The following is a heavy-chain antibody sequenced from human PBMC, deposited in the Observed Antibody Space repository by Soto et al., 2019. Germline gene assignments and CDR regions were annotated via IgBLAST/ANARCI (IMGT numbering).Heavy chain of an antibody. Sequence: SETLSLTCTVSGGPISSYYWSWIRQPAGKGLEWIGRIYTSGSTNYNPSLKSRVTMSVDTSKNQFSLKLSSVTAADTAVYYCASCGQPYYGSGSYSGMDVWGQGTTVTVSS. V-gene: IGHV4-4*07. CDR2: IYTSGST. D-gene: IGHD3-10*01. CDR1: GGPISSYY. CDR3: ASCGQPYYGSGSYSGMDV. J-gene: IGHJ6*02.